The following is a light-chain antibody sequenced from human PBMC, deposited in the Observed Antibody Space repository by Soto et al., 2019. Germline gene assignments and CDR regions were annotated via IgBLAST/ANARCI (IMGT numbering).Light chain of an antibody. CDR2: DTS. J-gene: IGKJ3*01. V-gene: IGKV3-20*01. Sequence: EIVLMQSPGTLSLSPGEGATLSCRASQSVNNNYLAWYQQRPGQAPTVLIFDTSRRATGVPDRFSGSGSGTDFTLRISRVETDDFAVYYCQQYGSSQFTFGPGTKGNIK. CDR1: QSVNNNY. CDR3: QQYGSSQFT.